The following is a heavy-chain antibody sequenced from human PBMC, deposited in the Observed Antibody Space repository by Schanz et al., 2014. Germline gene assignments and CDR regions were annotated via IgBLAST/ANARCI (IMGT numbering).Heavy chain of an antibody. J-gene: IGHJ4*02. CDR3: AKELRPGTERPRGNFDY. CDR1: GFPFDTYI. Sequence: VQLVESGGGLVKPGGSLRLSCAASGFPFDTYIMKWVRQAPGKGLEWVSSISSNSDYIYYSESVKGRFTISRDNSKNTLSLQMNSLRAEDTAVYYCAKELRPGTERPRGNFDYWGQGTLVTVSS. CDR2: ISSNSDYI. V-gene: IGHV3-21*04. D-gene: IGHD1-7*01.